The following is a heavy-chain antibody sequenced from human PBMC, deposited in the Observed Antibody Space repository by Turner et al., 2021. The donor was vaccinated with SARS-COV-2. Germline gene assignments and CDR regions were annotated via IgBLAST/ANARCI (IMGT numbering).Heavy chain of an antibody. J-gene: IGHJ4*02. CDR2: INHGEST. CDR1: GGYFSVYY. V-gene: IGHV4-34*01. D-gene: IGHD7-27*01. CDR3: ARGGGTLGYFDY. Sequence: VQLQQWGAGLLKHSETLSLTCGVYGGYFSVYYWSWIRQPQGKGLEWIGEINHGESTNYNASLKSRVTISIATSKNQLSLKLSSVTAADTAVYYCARGGGTLGYFDYWGQGTLVTVSS.